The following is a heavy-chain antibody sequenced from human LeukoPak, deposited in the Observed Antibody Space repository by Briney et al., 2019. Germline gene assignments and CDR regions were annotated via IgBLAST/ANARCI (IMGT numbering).Heavy chain of an antibody. Sequence: GGSLRLSCAASGFTFSSYAMSWVRQAPGKGLEWVSAISGSGGSTYYADSVKGRFTISRDNSKNTLYLQMNSLRAEDTAVYYCAKDHSGAMIVVEAYFDYWGQGTLVTVSS. V-gene: IGHV3-23*01. CDR1: GFTFSSYA. CDR2: ISGSGGST. CDR3: AKDHSGAMIVVEAYFDY. J-gene: IGHJ4*02. D-gene: IGHD3-22*01.